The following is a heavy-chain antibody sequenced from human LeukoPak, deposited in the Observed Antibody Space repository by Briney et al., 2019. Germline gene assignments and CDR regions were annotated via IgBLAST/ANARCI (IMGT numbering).Heavy chain of an antibody. V-gene: IGHV4-59*01. D-gene: IGHD3-10*01. CDR2: IYYSGST. J-gene: IGHJ5*02. CDR1: GGSISSYY. Sequence: SETLSLTCTVSGGSISSYYWSWIRQPPGKGLEWIGYIYYSGSTNYNPSLKSRVTISVDTSKNQFSLKLSSVTAADTAVYYCARESEITMVRGVNCFDPWGQGTLVTVSS. CDR3: ARESEITMVRGVNCFDP.